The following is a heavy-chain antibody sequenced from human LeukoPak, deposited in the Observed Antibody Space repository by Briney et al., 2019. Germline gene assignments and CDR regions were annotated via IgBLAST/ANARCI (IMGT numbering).Heavy chain of an antibody. V-gene: IGHV4-34*01. CDR3: ARDGYCSGGSCHSKFDS. Sequence: SETLSLTCAVYGGSFSGYYWSWIRQPPGKGLEWIWEINHSGSTNYNPSLESRVTMSVDKSKNQFSLRLYSVTAADTAVYYCARDGYCSGGSCHSKFDSWGRGTLVTVSS. CDR1: GGSFSGYY. CDR2: INHSGST. J-gene: IGHJ4*02. D-gene: IGHD2-15*01.